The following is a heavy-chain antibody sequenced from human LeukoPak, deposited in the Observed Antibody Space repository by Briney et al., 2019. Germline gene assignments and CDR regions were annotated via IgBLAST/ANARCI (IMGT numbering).Heavy chain of an antibody. Sequence: SETLSLTCTVSGGSIRSSYYYWGWIRQPPGKGLEWIGSIYDSGSTYYNPSLKSRVTISVDTSKNQFSLKLNSVTAADTAVYYCARDYYYDSSGYYPYGMDVWGQGTTVTVSS. CDR2: IYDSGST. J-gene: IGHJ6*02. D-gene: IGHD3-22*01. V-gene: IGHV4-39*02. CDR1: GGSIRSSYYY. CDR3: ARDYYYDSSGYYPYGMDV.